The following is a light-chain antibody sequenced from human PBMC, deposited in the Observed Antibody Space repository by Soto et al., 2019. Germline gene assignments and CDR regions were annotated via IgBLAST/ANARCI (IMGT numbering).Light chain of an antibody. CDR2: GAS. V-gene: IGKV3-20*01. CDR3: QQDGSSPLT. J-gene: IGKJ4*01. CDR1: QSVSSSF. Sequence: EIVLTQSPGTLSLSPGERATVSCRASQSVSSSFLAWYQQKPGQAPRLLIYGASSRTTGIPDRLSGSGSGTDSTLTISILEPEDVAVYYCQQDGSSPLTFGGGTKVEIK.